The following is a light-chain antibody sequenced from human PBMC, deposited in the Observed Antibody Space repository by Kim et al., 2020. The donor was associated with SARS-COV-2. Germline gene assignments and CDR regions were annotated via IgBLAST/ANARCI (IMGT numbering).Light chain of an antibody. CDR2: GAS. CDR1: QGINNY. V-gene: IGKV1-16*02. Sequence: SASGGDRITMTWRASQGINNYLAWFQQRPGRAPRSLIYGASNLQSGVPSKFSGSGFGTDFTLTITNLQPEDFATYYCQQYNGYPYTFGQGTKLEI. J-gene: IGKJ2*01. CDR3: QQYNGYPYT.